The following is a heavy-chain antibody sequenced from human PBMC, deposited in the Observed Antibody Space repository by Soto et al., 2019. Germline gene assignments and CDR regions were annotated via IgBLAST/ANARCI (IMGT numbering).Heavy chain of an antibody. Sequence: QVQLVQSGSEVKKPGSSVRVSCKASGGSVSNSAISWLRQAPGQGLEWMGGIIPIFGPAIYARKFQCRFTISADASTGTAYMELNNVRSDDTAVYYCGRGSSLTKVEYWGQGTLVTVSS. CDR3: GRGSSLTKVEY. CDR1: GGSVSNSA. D-gene: IGHD6-6*01. CDR2: IIPIFGPA. V-gene: IGHV1-69*01. J-gene: IGHJ4*02.